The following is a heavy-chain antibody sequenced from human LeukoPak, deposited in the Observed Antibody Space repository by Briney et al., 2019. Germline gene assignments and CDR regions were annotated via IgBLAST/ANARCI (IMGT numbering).Heavy chain of an antibody. CDR2: IYHSGST. J-gene: IGHJ3*02. V-gene: IGHV4-38-2*02. D-gene: IGHD1-26*01. CDR3: ARVRDSSGSYAFDI. Sequence: SETLSLTCTVSGYSISSGYYWGWIRQPPGKGLEWIGSIYHSGSTYYNPSLKSRVTISVDTSKNQFSLKLSSVTAADTAVYYCARVRDSSGSYAFDIWGQGTMVTVSS. CDR1: GYSISSGYY.